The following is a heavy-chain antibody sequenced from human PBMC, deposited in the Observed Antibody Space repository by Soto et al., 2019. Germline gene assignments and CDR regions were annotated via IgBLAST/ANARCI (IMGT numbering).Heavy chain of an antibody. D-gene: IGHD6-25*01. CDR3: ARKDKSGYFNWFDP. Sequence: GESLKISCRTSGYKFTSSWISWVRQKPGKGLEWMGIIFPSDSDTRYSPSFQGQVTISADRSTSTVFLQWASLKASDAAVYFCARKDKSGYFNWFDPWGQGTLVTVSS. V-gene: IGHV5-51*01. J-gene: IGHJ5*02. CDR2: IFPSDSDT. CDR1: GYKFTSSW.